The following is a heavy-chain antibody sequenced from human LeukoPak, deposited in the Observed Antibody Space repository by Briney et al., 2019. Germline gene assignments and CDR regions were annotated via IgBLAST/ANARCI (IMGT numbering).Heavy chain of an antibody. V-gene: IGHV3-33*01. D-gene: IGHD1-26*01. Sequence: GGSLRLSCEVSGLDFSRHGMHWVRQAPGKGLEWVAAIWFDGSKEYYADSVKGRFTTSRDNSKNMLYLQMNSLRAEDTAVYYCARLYGTHIDYWGQGTLVTVSS. CDR1: GLDFSRHG. CDR2: IWFDGSKE. J-gene: IGHJ4*02. CDR3: ARLYGTHIDY.